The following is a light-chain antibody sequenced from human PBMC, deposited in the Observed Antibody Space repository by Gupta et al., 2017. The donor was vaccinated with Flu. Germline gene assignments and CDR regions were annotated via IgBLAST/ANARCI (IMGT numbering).Light chain of an antibody. J-gene: IGLJ2*01. V-gene: IGLV4-69*01. CDR1: SGHSSYA. CDR2: LNSDGSH. CDR3: KTWGTGSVV. Sequence: QLVLTQSPSASASLGASVKLTCTLSSGHSSYAIAWHQQQPEKGPRYLMKLNSDGSHSKGDGIPDRVSGSSSGAARSITSYSLQSEDESEYYCKTWGTGSVVFGGGTKLTVL.